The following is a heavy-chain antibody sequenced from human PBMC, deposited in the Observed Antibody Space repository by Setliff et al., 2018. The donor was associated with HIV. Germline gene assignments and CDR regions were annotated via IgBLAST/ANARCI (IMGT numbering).Heavy chain of an antibody. CDR1: GFTLSSYA. CDR2: ISGGGDRT. D-gene: IGHD1-26*01. V-gene: IGHV3-23*01. CDR3: ARVSELLAYYMDV. J-gene: IGHJ6*03. Sequence: GGSLRLSCAASGFTLSSYAMTWVRQAPGKGLEWVSAISGGGDRTYHADSVKGRFTISRDNAKNSLYLQMNSLRAEDTAVYYCARVSELLAYYMDVWGKGTTVTVSS.